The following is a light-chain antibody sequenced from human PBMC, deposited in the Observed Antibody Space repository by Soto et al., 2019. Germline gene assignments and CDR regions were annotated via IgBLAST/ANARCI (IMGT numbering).Light chain of an antibody. CDR2: DVN. V-gene: IGLV2-14*03. J-gene: IGLJ1*01. CDR1: STDVDTYNY. Sequence: QSALTPPASVSGSPGQSITISCSGISTDVDTYNYVSWYQLHPGEAPKVLIYDVNSRPSGVSNRFSGSRSGNTASLTISGLQAGDEAHYYCSPHTPGSTRYVFGTGTKVTVL. CDR3: SPHTPGSTRYV.